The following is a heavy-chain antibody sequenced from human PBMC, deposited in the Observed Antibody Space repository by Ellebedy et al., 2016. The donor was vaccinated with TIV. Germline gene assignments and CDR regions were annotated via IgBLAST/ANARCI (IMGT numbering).Heavy chain of an antibody. D-gene: IGHD2-15*01. CDR3: ARHPPVHLGGIDY. CDR2: IDSSGDT. V-gene: IGHV4-59*08. Sequence: MPGGSLRLSCTVSGGSISSYYWSWIRQSPGKGLEWVGHIDSSGDTSYNPSLESRVTISVATSKTQFSLKLSYVTAADTGVYYCARHPPVHLGGIDYWGQGTLVTVSS. J-gene: IGHJ4*02. CDR1: GGSISSYY.